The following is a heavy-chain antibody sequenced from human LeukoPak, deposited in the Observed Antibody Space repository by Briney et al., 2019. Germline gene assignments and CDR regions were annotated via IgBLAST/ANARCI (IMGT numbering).Heavy chain of an antibody. J-gene: IGHJ4*02. Sequence: HPGGSLRLSCAASGFTFSSYAMNWVRQAPGKGLEWVSVISGSGASTYYADSVKGRFTISRDNSNNTMYLQMNSLRAEDTAVYYCAKARGSEIAAATNYWGQGALVTVSS. CDR1: GFTFSSYA. CDR3: AKARGSEIAAATNY. CDR2: ISGSGAST. D-gene: IGHD6-13*01. V-gene: IGHV3-23*01.